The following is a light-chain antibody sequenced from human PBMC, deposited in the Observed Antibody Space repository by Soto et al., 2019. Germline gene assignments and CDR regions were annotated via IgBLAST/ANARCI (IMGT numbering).Light chain of an antibody. CDR1: QSVNSN. Sequence: EIVMTQSPASLSVSPGARATLSCRASQSVNSNLAWYQQKPGQAPRLLIYGASTRATGLPARFSGSGSGTEFTLTISSLQSEDFAAYYCQHYKDRPWTFGQGTKVDIK. J-gene: IGKJ1*01. V-gene: IGKV3D-15*01. CDR2: GAS. CDR3: QHYKDRPWT.